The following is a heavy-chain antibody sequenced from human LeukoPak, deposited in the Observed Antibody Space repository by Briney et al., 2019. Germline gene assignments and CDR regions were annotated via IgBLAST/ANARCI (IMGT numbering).Heavy chain of an antibody. J-gene: IGHJ4*02. Sequence: GGSLRLSCAASGFTVSSNYMSWVRQAPGKGLEWVSVIYSGGSTYYADSVKGRFTISRDNSKNTLHLQMNSLRAEDTAVYYCARDCSASSSDYYPLGYWGQGTLVTVSS. CDR3: ARDCSASSSDYYPLGY. D-gene: IGHD3-22*01. V-gene: IGHV3-53*01. CDR2: IYSGGST. CDR1: GFTVSSNY.